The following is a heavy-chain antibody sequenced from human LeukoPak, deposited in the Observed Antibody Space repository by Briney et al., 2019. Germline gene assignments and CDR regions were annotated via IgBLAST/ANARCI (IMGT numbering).Heavy chain of an antibody. V-gene: IGHV3-23*01. CDR3: AKRGVVIRVILVGFHKEAYYFDS. D-gene: IGHD3-22*01. J-gene: IGHJ4*02. CDR1: GITLSNYG. Sequence: GGSLRLSCAVSGITLSNYGMSWVRQAPGKGLEWVAGVSDSGGRTNYADSVRGRFTISRDNPKNTLYLQMNSLRAEDTAAYFCAKRGVVIRVILVGFHKEAYYFDSWGQGALVTVSS. CDR2: VSDSGGRT.